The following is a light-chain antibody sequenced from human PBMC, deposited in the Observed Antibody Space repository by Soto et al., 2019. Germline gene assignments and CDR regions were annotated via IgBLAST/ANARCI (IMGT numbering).Light chain of an antibody. J-gene: IGKJ5*01. V-gene: IGKV1-33*01. CDR3: QQFGNVPFT. Sequence: DIQMTQSPSSLSASVGDRVTIICQASQDITNYLNWYQQKPGKAPKLLIYDASNLETGVPSRFSGSGSGTHFSFTISSLQPEDIATYYCQQFGNVPFTFGQGTRLEMK. CDR1: QDITNY. CDR2: DAS.